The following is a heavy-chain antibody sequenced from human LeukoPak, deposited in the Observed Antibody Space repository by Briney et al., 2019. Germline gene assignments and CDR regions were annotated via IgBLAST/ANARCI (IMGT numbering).Heavy chain of an antibody. J-gene: IGHJ4*02. V-gene: IGHV3-23*01. Sequence: GGSLRLSCAASGFTFSSYAMSWVRQAPGKGLEWVSVISGSGGETDYADSVRGRFTISRDNSKNTLYLQMNSLRAEDTAMYSCAKSLHNWNGLFDYCGQGTLVTVSS. D-gene: IGHD1-20*01. CDR3: AKSLHNWNGLFDY. CDR1: GFTFSSYA. CDR2: ISGSGGET.